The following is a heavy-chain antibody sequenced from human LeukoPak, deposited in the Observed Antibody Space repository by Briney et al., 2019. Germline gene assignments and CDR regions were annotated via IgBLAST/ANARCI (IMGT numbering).Heavy chain of an antibody. CDR3: ATTSSGAFDI. CDR2: IIPILGIA. V-gene: IGHV1-69*04. J-gene: IGHJ3*02. CDR1: GGTLGSYA. D-gene: IGHD3-10*01. Sequence: ASVKVSCKASGGTLGSYAISWVRQAPGQGLEWMGRIIPILGIANYAQKFQGRVTITADKSTSTAYMELSSLRSEDTAVYYCATTSSGAFDIWGQGTMVTVSS.